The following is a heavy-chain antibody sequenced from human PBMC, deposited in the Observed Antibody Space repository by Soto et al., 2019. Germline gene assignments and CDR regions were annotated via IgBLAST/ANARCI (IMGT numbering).Heavy chain of an antibody. D-gene: IGHD3-9*01. CDR1: GYTFTSYG. V-gene: IGHV1-18*04. J-gene: IGHJ4*02. Sequence: QVQLVQSGAEVKKPGASVKVSCKASGYTFTSYGISWVRQAPGQGLEWMGWISAYNGNTNYAQKLQGRVTLTTDTSTSTAYMELRSLRSDDTAVYYCARDRLYDILDPGGTPPRDWGQGTLVTVSS. CDR2: ISAYNGNT. CDR3: ARDRLYDILDPGGTPPRD.